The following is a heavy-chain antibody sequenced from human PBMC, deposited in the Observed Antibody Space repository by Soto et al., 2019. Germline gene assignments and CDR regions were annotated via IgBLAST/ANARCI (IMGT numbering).Heavy chain of an antibody. CDR2: ITGSGGSP. J-gene: IGHJ6*02. D-gene: IGHD3-22*01. CDR1: GFTFSDFV. V-gene: IGHV3-23*01. CDR3: AVHLGQNYYRLDV. Sequence: GSLRLSCAASGFTFSDFVMSWVRQVPGKGLEWVSAITGSGGSPYYADSVKGRFTISRDNSKRTVFLEMSSLGAADTAVYDCAVHLGQNYYRLDVWGQGTTVTVSS.